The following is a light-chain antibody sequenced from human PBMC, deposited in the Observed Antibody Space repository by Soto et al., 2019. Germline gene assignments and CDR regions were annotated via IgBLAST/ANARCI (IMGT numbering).Light chain of an antibody. CDR3: QQFGSSPPRYT. Sequence: EIALTQSPGTLSLSPGERATLSCRASQSVDNNYLAWYQQKPGQAPRLLIYGASSRTTGIPDMFSGSGSGTDFTLTISRLEHEDFAVYYCQQFGSSPPRYTFGQGTKLEIK. CDR2: GAS. V-gene: IGKV3-20*01. J-gene: IGKJ2*01. CDR1: QSVDNNY.